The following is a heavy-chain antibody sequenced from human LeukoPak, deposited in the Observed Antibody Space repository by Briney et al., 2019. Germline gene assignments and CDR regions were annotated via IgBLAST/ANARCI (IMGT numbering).Heavy chain of an antibody. Sequence: SVKVSCKASGGTFSSYAIRWVRQAPGQGLEWMGGIIPIFGTANYAQKFQGRVTITADESTSTAYMELSSLRSEDTAVYYCARDSGYYDSSGYYYWGQGTLVTVSS. CDR1: GGTFSSYA. CDR2: IIPIFGTA. D-gene: IGHD3-22*01. CDR3: ARDSGYYDSSGYYY. V-gene: IGHV1-69*13. J-gene: IGHJ4*02.